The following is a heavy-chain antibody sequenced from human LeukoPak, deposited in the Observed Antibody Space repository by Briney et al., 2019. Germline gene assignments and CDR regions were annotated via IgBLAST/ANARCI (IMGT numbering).Heavy chain of an antibody. J-gene: IGHJ4*02. CDR3: AKAAPDTTYFDY. CDR2: INPSGGST. Sequence: ASVKVSCKASGYTFTSYYMHWVRQAPGQGLEWMGIINPSGGSTSYAQKFQGRVTMTRDTSTSTVYMELSSLRSEDTAVYYCAKAAPDTTYFDYWGQGTLVTVSS. CDR1: GYTFTSYY. D-gene: IGHD2/OR15-2a*01. V-gene: IGHV1-46*01.